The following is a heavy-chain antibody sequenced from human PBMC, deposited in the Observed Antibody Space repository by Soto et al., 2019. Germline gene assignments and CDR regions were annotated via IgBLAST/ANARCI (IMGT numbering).Heavy chain of an antibody. CDR1: GGTFSSYA. CDR2: ISAYNGTT. J-gene: IGHJ5*02. V-gene: IGHV1-18*01. D-gene: IGHD4-17*01. Sequence: ASVKVSCKASGGTFSSYAISWVRQAPGQGLEWMGWISAYNGTTNYAQKLQGRVTMTTDTSTSTAYMELRSLRSDDTAVYYCARDTTVTTAWFDPRGQGTMVTVSS. CDR3: ARDTTVTTAWFDP.